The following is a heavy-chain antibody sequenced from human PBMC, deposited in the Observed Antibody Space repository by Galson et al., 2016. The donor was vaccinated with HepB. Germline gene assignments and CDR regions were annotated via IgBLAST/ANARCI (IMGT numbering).Heavy chain of an antibody. CDR1: GFHFRDAW. CDR2: IQRIFNGGST. D-gene: IGHD2-15*01. J-gene: IGHJ6*02. CDR3: GALKHRFGGCFEGPPDDFFRSDL. Sequence: SLRLSCAASGFHFRDAWMGWVRQAPGEGLEWVAHIQRIFNGGSTDYTEAVRGRIFITRSDSTSTLALRMTSLKAADSAGYFCGALKHRFGGCFEGPPDDFFRSDLRGPGATVHVS. V-gene: IGHV3-15*01.